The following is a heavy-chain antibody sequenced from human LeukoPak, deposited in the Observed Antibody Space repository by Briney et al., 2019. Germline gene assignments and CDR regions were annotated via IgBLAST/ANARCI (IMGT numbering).Heavy chain of an antibody. D-gene: IGHD3-16*02. CDR3: ARGRSDYDYLWGSYRSLHF. Sequence: GGSLRLSCAASGFTFSDYGMNWVRQAPGKGLEWVSYISSSSGTIYFADSVKGRFTISRDNAKNSLYLQMNSLRAEDTAVYFCARGRSDYDYLWGSYRSLHFWGQGTLVTVSS. CDR2: ISSSSGTI. V-gene: IGHV3-48*01. CDR1: GFTFSDYG. J-gene: IGHJ4*02.